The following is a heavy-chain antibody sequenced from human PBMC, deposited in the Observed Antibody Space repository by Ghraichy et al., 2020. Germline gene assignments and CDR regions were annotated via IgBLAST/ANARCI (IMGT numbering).Heavy chain of an antibody. CDR1: GYTFTSYY. D-gene: IGHD3-3*01. V-gene: IGHV1-46*01. J-gene: IGHJ4*02. CDR2: INPSGGST. Sequence: ASVKVSCKASGYTFTSYYMHWVRQAPGQGLEWMGIINPSGGSTSYAQKFQGRVTMTRDTSTSTVYMELSSLRSEDTAVYYCARGVAPRWGFQPQSEYFDYWGQGTLVTVSS. CDR3: ARGVAPRWGFQPQSEYFDY.